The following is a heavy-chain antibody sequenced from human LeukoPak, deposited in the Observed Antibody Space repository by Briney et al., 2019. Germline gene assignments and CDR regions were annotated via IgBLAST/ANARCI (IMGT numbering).Heavy chain of an antibody. Sequence: ASVKVSCKASGYTFTGYYMFWVRQAPGQVLEWMGWINPNSGGTNYAQKFQGRVTMTRDTSISTGYMELSSLRSDDTAVYYCATYYLDTSARDWGQGTLVTVSS. CDR2: INPNSGGT. CDR3: ATYYLDTSARD. D-gene: IGHD3-22*01. V-gene: IGHV1-2*02. CDR1: GYTFTGYY. J-gene: IGHJ4*02.